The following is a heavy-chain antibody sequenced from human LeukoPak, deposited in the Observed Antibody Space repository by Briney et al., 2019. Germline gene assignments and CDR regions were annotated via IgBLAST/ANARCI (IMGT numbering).Heavy chain of an antibody. CDR1: GYTFLNNW. J-gene: IGHJ5*02. Sequence: ASVKVSCKASGYTFLNNWMHWVRQAPGQGLEWVGLINPTGTTTLYAQKFQGRVTLTRDMSTSTDYMELRSLKSEDTAVYYCARDNSVGDIAWWFDPWGQGTLVTVSS. CDR2: INPTGTTT. CDR3: ARDNSVGDIAWWFDP. D-gene: IGHD3-10*01. V-gene: IGHV1-46*01.